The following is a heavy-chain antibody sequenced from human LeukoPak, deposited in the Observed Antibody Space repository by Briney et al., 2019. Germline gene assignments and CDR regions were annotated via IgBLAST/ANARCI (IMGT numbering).Heavy chain of an antibody. CDR3: LKGNFGTAFDY. CDR1: GFTFSGFA. CDR2: ITGSGGST. V-gene: IGHV3-64D*09. J-gene: IGHJ4*02. Sequence: PGGSLRLSCAASGFTFSGFAIRWVRQAPGKGLEYVSAITGSGGSTHYADSVKGRFTISRDNSKNTVYLQMSSLRDEDTAVYYCLKGNFGTAFDYWGQGTKVTVSS. D-gene: IGHD1-7*01.